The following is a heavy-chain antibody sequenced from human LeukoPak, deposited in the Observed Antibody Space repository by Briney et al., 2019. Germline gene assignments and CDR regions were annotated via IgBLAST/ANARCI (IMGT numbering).Heavy chain of an antibody. CDR2: IFYSGGT. CDR1: GGSISSYY. V-gene: IGHV4-59*01. D-gene: IGHD6-13*01. CDR3: AKALIATAAIGWFDA. J-gene: IGHJ5*02. Sequence: SETLSLTCTASGGSISSYYWSWVRQPPGKGLEWIGYIFYSGGTNYNPSLKSRVTISVDTSKNHFSLKLSSVTAADTAVYYCAKALIATAAIGWFDAWGQGALVTVSS.